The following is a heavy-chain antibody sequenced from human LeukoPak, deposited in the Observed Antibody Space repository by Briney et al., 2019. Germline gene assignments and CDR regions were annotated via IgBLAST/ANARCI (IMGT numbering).Heavy chain of an antibody. D-gene: IGHD3-9*01. V-gene: IGHV1-8*01. CDR1: GYTFTSYD. J-gene: IGHJ3*02. CDR3: ARDVPRLGDAFDI. Sequence: GASVKVSCKASGYTFTSYDINWVRQATGQGLEWMGWMNPNSGNTGYAQKLQGRVTMTRNTSISTAYMELSSLRSEDTAVYCCARDVPRLGDAFDIWGQGTMVTVSS. CDR2: MNPNSGNT.